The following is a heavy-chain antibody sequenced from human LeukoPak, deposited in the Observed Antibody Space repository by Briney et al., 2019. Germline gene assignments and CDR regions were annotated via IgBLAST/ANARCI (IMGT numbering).Heavy chain of an antibody. D-gene: IGHD3-10*01. J-gene: IGHJ3*02. CDR2: ISSSSSYI. CDR3: ASLLWFGDDAFDI. CDR1: GFTFSSYS. V-gene: IGHV3-21*01. Sequence: PGGSLRLSCAASGFTFSSYSMNWVRQAPGKGLEWVPSISSSSSYIYYADSVKGRFTISRDNAKNSLYLQMNSLRAEDTAVYYCASLLWFGDDAFDIWGQGTMVTVSS.